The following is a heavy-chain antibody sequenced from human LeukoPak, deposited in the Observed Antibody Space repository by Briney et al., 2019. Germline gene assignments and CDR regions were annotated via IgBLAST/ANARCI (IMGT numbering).Heavy chain of an antibody. D-gene: IGHD3-22*01. Sequence: SETLSLTCTVSGYSISSGGYYWSWIRQHPGKGLEWIGYIYYSGSTYYNPSLKSRVTISVDTSKNQFSLKLSSVTAADTAVYYCAAVDYDSSGYYYWGQGTLVTVSS. CDR3: AAVDYDSSGYYY. CDR1: GYSISSGGYY. CDR2: IYYSGST. J-gene: IGHJ4*02. V-gene: IGHV4-31*03.